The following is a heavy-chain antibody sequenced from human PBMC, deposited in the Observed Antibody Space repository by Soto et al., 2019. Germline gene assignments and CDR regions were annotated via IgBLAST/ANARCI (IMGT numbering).Heavy chain of an antibody. Sequence: EVQLVESGGGLVQPGGSLRLSCAASGFTFSSYSMNWVRQAPGKGLEWVSYISSSSSTIYYADSVKGRFTISRDNAKNSLYLQMNSLRDEDTAVYFCARGLAARPSWFDPWGKGTLVTVSS. CDR2: ISSSSSTI. CDR3: ARGLAARPSWFDP. V-gene: IGHV3-48*02. J-gene: IGHJ5*02. CDR1: GFTFSSYS. D-gene: IGHD6-6*01.